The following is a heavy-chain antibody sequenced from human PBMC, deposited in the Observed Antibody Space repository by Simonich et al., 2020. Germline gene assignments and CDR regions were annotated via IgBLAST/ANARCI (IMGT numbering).Heavy chain of an antibody. V-gene: IGHV1-18*01. Sequence: QVQLVQSGAEVKKPGASVKVSCKASGYTFPSYGIRWGRQAPGQGLEWMGWISAYNGNTNYAKKLQGRVTMTTDTSTSTAYMELRSLRSDDTAVYYCARSTTGTTAFDIWGQGTMVTVSS. D-gene: IGHD1-1*01. J-gene: IGHJ3*02. CDR1: GYTFPSYG. CDR3: ARSTTGTTAFDI. CDR2: ISAYNGNT.